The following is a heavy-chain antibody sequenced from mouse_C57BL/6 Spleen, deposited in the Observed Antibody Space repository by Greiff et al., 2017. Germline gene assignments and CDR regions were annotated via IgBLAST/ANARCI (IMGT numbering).Heavy chain of an antibody. CDR3: TTSDYGNYDFDY. V-gene: IGHV14-4*01. D-gene: IGHD2-1*01. J-gene: IGHJ2*01. CDR2: IDPENGDT. Sequence: VQLQQSGAELVRPGASVKLSCTASGFNIKDDYMHRVKQRPEQGLEWIGWIDPENGDTEYASKFHGKATITADTSSNTAYLQLSSLTSEDTAVYYCTTSDYGNYDFDYWGQGTTLTVAS. CDR1: GFNIKDDY.